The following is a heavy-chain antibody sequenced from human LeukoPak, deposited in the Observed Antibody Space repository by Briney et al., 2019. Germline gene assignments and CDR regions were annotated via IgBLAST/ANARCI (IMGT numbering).Heavy chain of an antibody. J-gene: IGHJ3*02. CDR1: GFTFSSYA. V-gene: IGHV3-30-3*01. Sequence: GGSLRLSCAASGFTFSSYAMHWVRQAPGKGLEWVAVISYDGSNKYYADSVKGRFTISRDNAKNFLYLQMNSLRAEDTALYYCVRNYYDRSGYYGGAFDIWGQGTMVTVSS. CDR2: ISYDGSNK. CDR3: VRNYYDRSGYYGGAFDI. D-gene: IGHD3-22*01.